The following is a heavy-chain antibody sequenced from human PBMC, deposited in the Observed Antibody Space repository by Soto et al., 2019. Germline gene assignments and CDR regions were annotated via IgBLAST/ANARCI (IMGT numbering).Heavy chain of an antibody. CDR3: AREMPSTAAAYFYYGLNV. V-gene: IGHV1-69*13. CDR1: GGAFHNYA. D-gene: IGHD6-13*01. J-gene: IGHJ6*02. Sequence: SVKVSCKASGGAFHNYAIYWVRQAPGQGLAWLGTIVPVFPSVYYAPRFQGRLTITADGSTDTVYMMLTSLKSEDTAVYYWAREMPSTAAAYFYYGLNVWGQGTSVTVSS. CDR2: IVPVFPSV.